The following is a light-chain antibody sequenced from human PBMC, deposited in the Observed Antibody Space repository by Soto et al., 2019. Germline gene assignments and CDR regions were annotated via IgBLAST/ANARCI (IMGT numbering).Light chain of an antibody. CDR3: SSSTSSSTSAV. J-gene: IGLJ2*01. Sequence: QSALTQPPSVSGSPGQSVTISCTGTSSDVGSYNRVSWYQQPPGTAPKLMIYEVTNRPSGVPDRFSGSKSGNTASLTISGLQAEDESDYYCSSSTSSSTSAVFGGGTKLTVL. CDR2: EVT. V-gene: IGLV2-18*02. CDR1: SSDVGSYNR.